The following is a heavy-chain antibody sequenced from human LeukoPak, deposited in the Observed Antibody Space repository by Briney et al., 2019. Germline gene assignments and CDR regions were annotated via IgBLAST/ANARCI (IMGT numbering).Heavy chain of an antibody. V-gene: IGHV3-53*01. CDR2: IYSGGST. Sequence: GGSLRLSCAASGFTVGTNSMSWVRQSPGGLEWVSVIYSGGSTYYADSVNGRVTISRDNSRNTVYLQMNSLRVEDTAVYYCAKRSTLGSCSGASCTFDWWGLGTLVTVSS. CDR1: GFTVGTNS. CDR3: AKRSTLGSCSGASCTFDW. J-gene: IGHJ4*02. D-gene: IGHD2-15*01.